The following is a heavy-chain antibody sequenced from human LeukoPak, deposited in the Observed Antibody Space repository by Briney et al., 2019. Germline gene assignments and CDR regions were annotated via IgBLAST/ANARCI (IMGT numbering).Heavy chain of an antibody. J-gene: IGHJ4*02. CDR2: IYYSGST. CDR3: ARWAYSTDWYQYFDK. D-gene: IGHD6-19*01. V-gene: IGHV4-59*08. Sequence: PSGTLSLTCTVSGGSISSYYWTWIRQPPGAGLEWIGYIYYSGSTNYNPSLKSRVTISVDTSKNQFSLKLSSVTAADTAVYYCARWAYSTDWYQYFDKWGQGTLVTVSS. CDR1: GGSISSYY.